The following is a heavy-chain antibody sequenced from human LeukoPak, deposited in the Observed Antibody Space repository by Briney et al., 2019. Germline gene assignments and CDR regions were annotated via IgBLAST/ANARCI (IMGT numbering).Heavy chain of an antibody. CDR1: GGSFSGYY. CDR2: INHSGST. Sequence: SETLSLTCAVYGGSFSGYYWSWIRQPPRKGLEWIGEINHSGSTNYNPSLKSRVTISVDTSKNQFSLKLSSVTAADTAVYYCARGHSSGPDYWGQGTLVTVSS. D-gene: IGHD3-22*01. J-gene: IGHJ4*02. CDR3: ARGHSSGPDY. V-gene: IGHV4-34*01.